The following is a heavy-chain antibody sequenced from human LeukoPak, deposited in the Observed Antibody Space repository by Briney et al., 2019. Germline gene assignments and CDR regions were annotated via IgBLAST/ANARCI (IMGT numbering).Heavy chain of an antibody. V-gene: IGHV4-59*01. CDR2: AADSGST. J-gene: IGHJ3*02. CDR3: ARESRGYSLNAFDI. D-gene: IGHD5-18*01. CDR1: GDSMSDYF. Sequence: PSETLSLTCTVSGDSMSDYFWTWIRQPPGKGLEWIGYAADSGSTNYNPSLKSRVTISVDTSKNQFSLKLSSVTAADTAVYYCARESRGYSLNAFDIWGQGTMVTVSS.